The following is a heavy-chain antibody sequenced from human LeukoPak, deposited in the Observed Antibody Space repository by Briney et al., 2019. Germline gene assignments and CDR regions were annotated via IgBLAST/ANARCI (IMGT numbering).Heavy chain of an antibody. J-gene: IGHJ4*02. V-gene: IGHV3-23*01. CDR2: ISGSGGST. CDR3: AKDLEQQLAIYFDY. CDR1: GFTFSSYA. Sequence: GGSLRLSCAASGFTFSSYAMSWVRQAPGKGLEWVSAISGSGGSTYYADSVKGRFTISRDNSKDTLYLQMNSLRAEDTAVYYCAKDLEQQLAIYFDYWGREPWSPSPQ. D-gene: IGHD6-13*01.